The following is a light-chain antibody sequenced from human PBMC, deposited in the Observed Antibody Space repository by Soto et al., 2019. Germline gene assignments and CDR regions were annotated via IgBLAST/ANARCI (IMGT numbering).Light chain of an antibody. J-gene: IGKJ1*01. CDR3: QQSYSSPRT. Sequence: DIQMTQSPSSLSASVGDRVSIACRASQSISTYLTWYQQKPGNAPRVLIYATSTLQSGVPSRFSGSGSGTEFTLTISGLQPDDFAIHYCQQSYSSPRTFGQGTRVEVK. V-gene: IGKV1-39*01. CDR1: QSISTY. CDR2: ATS.